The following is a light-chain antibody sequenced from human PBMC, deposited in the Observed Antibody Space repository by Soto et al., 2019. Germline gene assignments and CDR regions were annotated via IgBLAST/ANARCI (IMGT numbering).Light chain of an antibody. CDR2: DVN. CDR3: RSYTSSSTHV. CDR1: SSAVGGYDY. J-gene: IGLJ1*01. V-gene: IGLV2-14*03. Sequence: QSALTQPASVSGSPGQSIAISCTGTSSAVGGYDYVSWYQQLPGKAPKLMIYDVNNRPSGASNRFSGSKSGNTASLTISGLQAEDEADYYCRSYTSSSTHVFGTGTKVTVL.